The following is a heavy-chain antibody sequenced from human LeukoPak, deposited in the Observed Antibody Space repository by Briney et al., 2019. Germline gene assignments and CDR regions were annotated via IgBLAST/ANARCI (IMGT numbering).Heavy chain of an antibody. CDR2: IKSKTDGGTT. CDR3: TTGFPPYYDFWSGSNDDY. J-gene: IGHJ4*02. CDR1: GFTFSNAW. V-gene: IGHV3-15*01. D-gene: IGHD3-3*01. Sequence: GGSQRLSCAASGFTFSNAWMSWVRQAPGKGQEWVGRIKSKTDGGTTDYAAPVKGRFTISRDDSKNTLYLQMNSLKTEDTAVYYCTTGFPPYYDFWSGSNDDYWGQGTLVTVSS.